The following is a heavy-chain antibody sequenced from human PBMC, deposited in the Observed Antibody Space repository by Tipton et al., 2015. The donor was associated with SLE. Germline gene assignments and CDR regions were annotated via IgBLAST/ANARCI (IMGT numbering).Heavy chain of an antibody. Sequence: TLSLTCTVSGGSISSYYWSWIRQPPGKGLEWIGYIYYTGSTNYNPSLKSRVTISLGTSKTQFSLRLTSVTAADTAVYYCARGGVGGYDYFDYWGQGTLVTVSS. CDR1: GGSISSYY. V-gene: IGHV4-59*12. CDR2: IYYTGST. D-gene: IGHD5-12*01. CDR3: ARGGVGGYDYFDY. J-gene: IGHJ4*02.